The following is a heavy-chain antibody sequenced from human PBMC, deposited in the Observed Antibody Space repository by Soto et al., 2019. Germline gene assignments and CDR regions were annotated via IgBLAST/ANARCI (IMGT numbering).Heavy chain of an antibody. D-gene: IGHD5-12*01. CDR3: AREGGYDINYGMDV. V-gene: IGHV1-3*01. CDR1: GYTFTSYA. J-gene: IGHJ6*02. CDR2: INAGNGNT. Sequence: ASVKVSCKASGYTFTSYAMHWVRQAPGQRLEWMGWINAGNGNTKYSQKFQGRVTITRDTSASTAYMKLSSLRSEDTAVYYCAREGGYDINYGMDVGGQGTTVTVSS.